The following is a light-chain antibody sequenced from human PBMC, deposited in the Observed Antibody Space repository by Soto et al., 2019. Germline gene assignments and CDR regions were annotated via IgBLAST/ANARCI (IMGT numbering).Light chain of an antibody. Sequence: QSALTQPASVSGSPGQSITISCTETSSDVVTHNRVSWYQQHPGTAPKLMIYEGTKRPSGVTHRFSDSKSGNTASLTISGLQAEDEADYYCCSYAGSYTFVFGTGTKVTVL. V-gene: IGLV2-23*01. CDR1: SSDVVTHNR. CDR2: EGT. J-gene: IGLJ1*01. CDR3: CSYAGSYTFV.